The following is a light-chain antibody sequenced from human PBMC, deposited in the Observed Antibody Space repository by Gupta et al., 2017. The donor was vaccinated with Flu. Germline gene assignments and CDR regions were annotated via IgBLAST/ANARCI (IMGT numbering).Light chain of an antibody. CDR1: NIENRN. CDR3: QVWDSSTEV. J-gene: IGLJ2*01. Sequence: ALGQTSSITCGGNNIENRNGHWYQQKPGQAPVLVIYRDISRPAGIPERFSGSNSGNTATLTISGAQAGDEADYYCQVWDSSTEVFGGGTKLTVL. V-gene: IGLV3-9*01. CDR2: RDI.